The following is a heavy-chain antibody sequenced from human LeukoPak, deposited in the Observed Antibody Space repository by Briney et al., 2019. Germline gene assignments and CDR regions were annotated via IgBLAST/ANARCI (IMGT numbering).Heavy chain of an antibody. CDR3: AREGIAAAIDY. V-gene: IGHV3-74*01. CDR2: INSDGSST. J-gene: IGHJ4*02. D-gene: IGHD6-13*01. Sequence: PGGSLRLSCATSGFTFSSYWIHWVRQAPGEGLVWVSRINSDGSSTNYADSVKGRFTISRDNAKNTLYLQMNSLRAEDTAVYYCAREGIAAAIDYWGQGTLVTVSS. CDR1: GFTFSSYW.